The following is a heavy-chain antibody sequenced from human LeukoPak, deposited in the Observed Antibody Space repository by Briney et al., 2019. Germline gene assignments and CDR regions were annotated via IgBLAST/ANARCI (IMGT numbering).Heavy chain of an antibody. Sequence: GGSLRLSCAASGIIFSNYWMHWVRQAPGKGLVWVSRINRDGSSTSYADSVKGRFTISRDNAKNTLYLQMNSLRAEDTAVYYCAKDPTDFDSSGQTYFDYWGQGTLVTVSS. CDR3: AKDPTDFDSSGQTYFDY. V-gene: IGHV3-74*01. J-gene: IGHJ4*02. CDR2: INRDGSST. CDR1: GIIFSNYW. D-gene: IGHD3-22*01.